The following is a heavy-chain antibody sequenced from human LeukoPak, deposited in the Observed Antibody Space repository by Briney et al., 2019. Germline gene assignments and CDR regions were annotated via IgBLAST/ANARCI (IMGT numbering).Heavy chain of an antibody. V-gene: IGHV3-7*01. CDR2: IKQDGSEK. J-gene: IGHJ4*02. CDR3: ARLNDYGGNSEAYYFDY. D-gene: IGHD4-23*01. Sequence: PGGSLRLSCAASGFTFSSYWMSWVRQAPGKGLEWVANIKQDGSEKYYVDSVKGRFTISRDNAKNSLYLQMNSLRAEDTAVDYCARLNDYGGNSEAYYFDYWGQGTLVTVSS. CDR1: GFTFSSYW.